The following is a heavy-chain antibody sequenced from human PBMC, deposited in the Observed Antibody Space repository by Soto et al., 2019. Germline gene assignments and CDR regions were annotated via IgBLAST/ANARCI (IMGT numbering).Heavy chain of an antibody. V-gene: IGHV3-30-3*01. J-gene: IGHJ6*02. CDR3: ARDILRLYSYGTSYGMDV. CDR2: ISYDGSNK. D-gene: IGHD5-18*01. CDR1: GFIFSSYA. Sequence: GGSLRLSCVASGFIFSSYAMHWVRQAPGKGPEWVAVISYDGSNKYYADSVKGRFTISRDNSKNTLYLQMNSLRAEDTAVYYCARDILRLYSYGTSYGMDVWGQGTTVTVSS.